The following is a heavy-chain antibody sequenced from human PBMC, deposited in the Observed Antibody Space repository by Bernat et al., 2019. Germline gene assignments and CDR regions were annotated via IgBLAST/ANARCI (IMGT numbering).Heavy chain of an antibody. CDR2: IYSGGST. J-gene: IGHJ5*02. CDR1: GFTVSSNY. D-gene: IGHD1-20*01. Sequence: EVQLVETGGGLIQPGGSLRLSCAASGFTVSSNYMSWVRQAPGKGLEWVSVIYSGGSTYYADSVKGRFTISRDNYKNTLYLQMNSLRAEDTAVYYCAGSNWNDQTVPWGQGTLVTVSS. CDR3: AGSNWNDQTVP. V-gene: IGHV3-53*02.